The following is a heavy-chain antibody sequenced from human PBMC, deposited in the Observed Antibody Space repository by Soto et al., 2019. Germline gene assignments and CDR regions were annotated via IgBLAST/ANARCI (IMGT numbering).Heavy chain of an antibody. D-gene: IGHD2-2*01. Sequence: SETLSLTCAVYGGSFSGYYWSWIRQPPGKGLEWIGEINHSGSTNYNPSLKSRVTISVDTSKNQFSLKLSSVTAADTALYYCARAHRWRDIVVVPAAKRFYYFDYWGQGTLVTVSS. J-gene: IGHJ4*02. CDR3: ARAHRWRDIVVVPAAKRFYYFDY. CDR2: INHSGST. V-gene: IGHV4-34*01. CDR1: GGSFSGYY.